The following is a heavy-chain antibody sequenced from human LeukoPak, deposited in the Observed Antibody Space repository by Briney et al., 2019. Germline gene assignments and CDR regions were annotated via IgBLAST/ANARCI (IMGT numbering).Heavy chain of an antibody. D-gene: IGHD1-26*01. J-gene: IGHJ6*02. V-gene: IGHV3-21*01. Sequence: GGSLRLSCAASGFTFSSYSMNWVRQAPGKGLEWVSSISSSSYIYYADSVKGRFTISRDNAKNSLYLQMNSLRAEDTAVYYCARYSGSYFDPFGTYGMDVWGQGTTVTVPS. CDR3: ARYSGSYFDPFGTYGMDV. CDR2: ISSSSYI. CDR1: GFTFSSYS.